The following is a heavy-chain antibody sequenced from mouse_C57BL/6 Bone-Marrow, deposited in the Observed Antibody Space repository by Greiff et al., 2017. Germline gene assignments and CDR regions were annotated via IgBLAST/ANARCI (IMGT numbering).Heavy chain of an antibody. CDR3: AREDYYGSSYGYFDV. CDR1: GYTFTDYT. D-gene: IGHD1-1*01. V-gene: IGHV1-78*01. CDR2: IYPRDGST. Sequence: QVQLKQSDAELVKPGASVKISCKASGYTFTDYTIHWMKQRPEQGLEWIGYIYPRDGSTKYNEKFKGKATLTADNSSSTAYMQLNSLTSEDSAVYFSAREDYYGSSYGYFDVWGTGTTVTVSS. J-gene: IGHJ1*03.